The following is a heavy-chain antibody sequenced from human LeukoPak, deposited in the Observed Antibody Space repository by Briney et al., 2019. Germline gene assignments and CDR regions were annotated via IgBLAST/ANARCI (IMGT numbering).Heavy chain of an antibody. CDR3: ARVQYDFWSGYYRDYYYYYGMDV. V-gene: IGHV4-34*01. D-gene: IGHD3-3*01. CDR2: INHSGST. J-gene: IGHJ6*02. CDR1: GGSFSGYY. Sequence: SETLSLTCAVYGGSFSGYYWSWIRQPPGKGLEWIGEINHSGSTNYNPSLKSRVTISVDTSKNQFSLKLSSVTAADTAVYYCARVQYDFWSGYYRDYYYYYGMDVWGQGTTVTVSS.